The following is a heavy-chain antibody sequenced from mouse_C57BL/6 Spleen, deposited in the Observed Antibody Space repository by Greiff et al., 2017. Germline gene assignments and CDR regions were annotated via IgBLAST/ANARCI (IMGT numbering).Heavy chain of an antibody. D-gene: IGHD1-1*01. Sequence: QVPLKVSGPGILQPSQTLSLTCSFSGFSLSTFGMGVGWIRQPSGMGLEWLAHISWDDAKYYNPDLKSLHTSYKETSKNQVILKSANVDTVDTATYYCARIEGGITTVVAPYFDYWGQGTTLTVSS. CDR3: ARIEGGITTVVAPYFDY. J-gene: IGHJ2*01. CDR1: GFSLSTFGMG. CDR2: ISWDDAK. V-gene: IGHV8-8*01.